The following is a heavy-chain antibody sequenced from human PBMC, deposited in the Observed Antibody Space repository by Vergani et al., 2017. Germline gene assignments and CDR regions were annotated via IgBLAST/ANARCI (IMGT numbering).Heavy chain of an antibody. CDR3: AGQECTNGVCYYYCYYYMDG. V-gene: IGHV4-39*01. CDR1: GGSISSSSYY. CDR2: IYYSGST. J-gene: IGHJ6*03. Sequence: QLQLQESGPGLVKPSETLSLTCTVSGGSISSSSYYWGWIRQPPGKGLEWIGRIYYSGSTHYNPSLKSRVTISVDTSKNQFSLKLSSVTAADTAVYYCAGQECTNGVCYYYCYYYMDGWGKGTTVTVSS. D-gene: IGHD2-8*01.